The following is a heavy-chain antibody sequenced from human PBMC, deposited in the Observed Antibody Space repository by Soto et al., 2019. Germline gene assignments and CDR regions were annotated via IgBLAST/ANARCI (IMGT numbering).Heavy chain of an antibody. CDR3: ASDSYAPHV. CDR2: INIDGSGT. CDR1: GFTFSNYW. Sequence: EEKLLESGGGSVQPGGSLRLSCAASGFTFSNYWMHWVRQAPGKGLVWVSRINIDGSGTTYADSVQGRFTSSRDNAKNTVFFEMKNLRAEDTAVYYCASDSYAPHVWGQGTTVTVSS. D-gene: IGHD4-17*01. J-gene: IGHJ6*02. V-gene: IGHV3-74*03.